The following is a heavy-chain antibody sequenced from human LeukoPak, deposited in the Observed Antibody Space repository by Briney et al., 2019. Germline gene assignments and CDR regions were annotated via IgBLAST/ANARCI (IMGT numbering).Heavy chain of an antibody. V-gene: IGHV4-30-4*08. D-gene: IGHD2-2*01. CDR3: ARRGSSTSWDRYFDY. Sequence: SQTLSLTCTVSGGSISSGDYYWSWIRQPPGKGLEWIGEINHSGSTNYNPSLKSRVTISVDTSKNQFSLKLSSVTAADTAVYYCARRGSSTSWDRYFDYWGQGTLVTVSS. CDR1: GGSISSGDYY. CDR2: INHSGST. J-gene: IGHJ4*02.